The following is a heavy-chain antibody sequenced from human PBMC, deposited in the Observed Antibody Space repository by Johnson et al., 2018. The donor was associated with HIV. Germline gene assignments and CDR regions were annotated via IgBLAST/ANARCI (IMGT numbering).Heavy chain of an antibody. CDR3: ARDNGYYYDSSGSRNAFDI. Sequence: QVQLVESGGGVVQPGRSLRLSCVASGFTFSSYTMHWVRQAPGKGLEWVAVISYDGSNKYYADSVKGRFTISRDNSKNTLYLQMNSLIAEDTAVYYCARDNGYYYDSSGSRNAFDIWGQGTMVTVSS. CDR1: GFTFSSYT. V-gene: IGHV3-30-3*01. D-gene: IGHD3-22*01. J-gene: IGHJ3*02. CDR2: ISYDGSNK.